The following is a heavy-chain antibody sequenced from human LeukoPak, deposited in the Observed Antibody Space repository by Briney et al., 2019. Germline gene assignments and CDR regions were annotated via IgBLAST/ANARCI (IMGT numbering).Heavy chain of an antibody. CDR2: ISSSSSYI. Sequence: GGSLRLSCAASGFTFSSYSMNWVRQAPGKGLEWVSCISSSSSYIYYADSVKGRFTISRDNAKNSLYLQMNSLRAEDTAVYYCARVLMVRGVMFDPWGQGTLVTVSS. J-gene: IGHJ5*02. D-gene: IGHD3-10*01. CDR3: ARVLMVRGVMFDP. CDR1: GFTFSSYS. V-gene: IGHV3-21*01.